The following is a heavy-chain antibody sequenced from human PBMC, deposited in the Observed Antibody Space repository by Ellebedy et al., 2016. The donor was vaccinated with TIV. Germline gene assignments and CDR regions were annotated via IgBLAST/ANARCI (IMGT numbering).Heavy chain of an antibody. J-gene: IGHJ4*02. V-gene: IGHV3-48*01. CDR1: GFTVSSNY. CDR3: ARGTGTTSFVLDY. CDR2: ISGISSSM. D-gene: IGHD1-1*01. Sequence: GESLKISCAASGFTVSSNYMNWVRQAPGKGLEGVSYISGISSSMYYADSVKGRFTIYRDNAKNSLYLQMNSLRAEDTAVYYCARGTGTTSFVLDYWGQGTLVTVSS.